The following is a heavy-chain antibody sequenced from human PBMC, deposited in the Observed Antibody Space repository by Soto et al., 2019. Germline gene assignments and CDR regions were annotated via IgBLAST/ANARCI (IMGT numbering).Heavy chain of an antibody. J-gene: IGHJ4*02. CDR2: IFYSGDT. D-gene: IGHD1-26*01. Sequence: QLQLQESGPGLVKPSETLSLTSTFPAGSISSSSSYWGWIRQPPGKGLQWIGSIFYSGDTYYNPSLKSRDTLSVDTSKNQYSLRLSSVTAADTAVYCARHPRGIYFDYWGQGSLVTGSS. V-gene: IGHV4-39*01. CDR1: AGSISSSSSY. CDR3: ARHPRGIYFDY.